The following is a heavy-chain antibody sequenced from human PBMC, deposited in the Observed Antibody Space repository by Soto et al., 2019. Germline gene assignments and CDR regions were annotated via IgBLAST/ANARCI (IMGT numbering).Heavy chain of an antibody. CDR3: ATSLYYYDSSGYRGGWFDP. CDR1: GGSISSYY. Sequence: SETQSLTSPVSGGSISSYYWSWIRQPTGKGLEWIGYIYYSGSTNYNPSLKSRVTISVDTSKNQFSLKLSSVTAADTAVYYCATSLYYYDSSGYRGGWFDPWGQGTLVTVSS. D-gene: IGHD3-22*01. CDR2: IYYSGST. J-gene: IGHJ5*02. V-gene: IGHV4-59*08.